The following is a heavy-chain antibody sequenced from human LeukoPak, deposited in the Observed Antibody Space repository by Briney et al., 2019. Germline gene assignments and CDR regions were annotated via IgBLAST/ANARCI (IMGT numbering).Heavy chain of an antibody. D-gene: IGHD1-1*01. CDR2: TYSDVNT. V-gene: IGHV3-53*01. Sequence: GGSLRLSCAASGFTVSSSYMSWVRQAPGKGLQWVSITYSDVNTNYADSVKGRFTISRDTSKNTLSLQMNSLRAEDTAVYYCARKNDLFNAAFDIGDQGTVVTVS. CDR1: GFTVSSSY. CDR3: ARKNDLFNAAFDI. J-gene: IGHJ3*02.